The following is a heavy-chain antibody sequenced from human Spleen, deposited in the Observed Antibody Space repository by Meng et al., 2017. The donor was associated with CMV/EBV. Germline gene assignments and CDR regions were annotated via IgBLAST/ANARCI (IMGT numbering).Heavy chain of an antibody. CDR2: IYWNGDE. D-gene: IGHD3-3*01. Sequence: LRNSGAGVGWIRQPPGEALEWLAHIYWNGDEGYSPSLKSKLTITKDTSRNQVVLRMTNMDPVDTATYYCAHSSRNYDFRSGYFYYFDYWGQGTLVTVSS. CDR1: LRNSGAG. V-gene: IGHV2-5*01. CDR3: AHSSRNYDFRSGYFYYFDY. J-gene: IGHJ4*02.